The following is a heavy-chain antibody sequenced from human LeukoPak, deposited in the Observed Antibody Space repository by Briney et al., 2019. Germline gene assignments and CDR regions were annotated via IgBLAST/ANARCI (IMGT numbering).Heavy chain of an antibody. CDR1: GFTFSSYA. D-gene: IGHD6-13*01. Sequence: GGSLRLSCAASGFTFSSYAMSWVRQAPGKGLEWVSAISGSGGSTYYADSVKGRFTISRDNSKNTLYPQMNSLRAEDTAVYYCASRSSWLVDYWGQGTLVTVSS. V-gene: IGHV3-23*01. CDR2: ISGSGGST. J-gene: IGHJ4*02. CDR3: ASRSSWLVDY.